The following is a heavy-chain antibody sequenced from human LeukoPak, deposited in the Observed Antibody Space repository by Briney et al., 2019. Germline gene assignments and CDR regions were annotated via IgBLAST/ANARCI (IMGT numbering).Heavy chain of an antibody. D-gene: IGHD5-12*01. CDR2: IKSDGSTT. V-gene: IGHV3-74*01. Sequence: GGSLRLSCAASGFTFSNYWMHWVRQAPGEGPVWVSHIKSDGSTTNYADSVKGRFTISRDNAKNTLYLQMNSLRVEDTAVYNCAGGYRGYRFDHWGQGTLVTVSS. J-gene: IGHJ4*02. CDR3: AGGYRGYRFDH. CDR1: GFTFSNYW.